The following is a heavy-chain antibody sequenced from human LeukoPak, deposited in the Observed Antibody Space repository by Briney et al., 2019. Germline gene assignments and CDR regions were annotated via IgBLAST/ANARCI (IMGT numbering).Heavy chain of an antibody. CDR1: GFTFSSYS. V-gene: IGHV3-48*01. CDR2: ISSSSSTI. CDR3: ARERVVVFDAFDI. J-gene: IGHJ3*02. Sequence: GGSLRLSCAASGFTFSSYSMNWVRQAPGKGLEWVSYISSSSSTIYYADSVKGRFTISRDNAKNSLYLQMNSLRAEDTAVYYCARERVVVFDAFDIWGQGTMVTVSS. D-gene: IGHD2-15*01.